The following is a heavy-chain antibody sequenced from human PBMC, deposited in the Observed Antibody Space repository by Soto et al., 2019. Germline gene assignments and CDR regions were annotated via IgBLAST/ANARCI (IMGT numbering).Heavy chain of an antibody. CDR1: GFTFSSYA. D-gene: IGHD2-15*01. Sequence: GGSLRLSCAASGFTFSSYAMHWVRQAPGKGLEWVAVISYDGSNKYYADSVKGRCTISRDNSKNTLYLQMNSLRAEDTAVYYCARDIVVVVAATFYYYYGMDVWGQGTTVTVSS. CDR3: ARDIVVVVAATFYYYYGMDV. J-gene: IGHJ6*02. V-gene: IGHV3-30-3*01. CDR2: ISYDGSNK.